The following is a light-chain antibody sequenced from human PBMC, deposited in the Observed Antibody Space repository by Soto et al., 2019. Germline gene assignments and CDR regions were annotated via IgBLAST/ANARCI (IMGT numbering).Light chain of an antibody. CDR1: QSVLYSSNNKNY. CDR2: WAS. CDR3: QQYYSTLTWT. Sequence: DIVMTQSPDSLAVSLGERATINCKSSQSVLYSSNNKNYLAWYQQKPGQPPKLLIYWASTRESGVPDRFSGSGSGTDFTFTISSLQAEDVAVYYCQQYYSTLTWTFGQGTKVDIK. J-gene: IGKJ1*01. V-gene: IGKV4-1*01.